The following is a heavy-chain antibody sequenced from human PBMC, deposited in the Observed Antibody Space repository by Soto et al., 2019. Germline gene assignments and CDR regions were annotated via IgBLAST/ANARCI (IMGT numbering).Heavy chain of an antibody. CDR2: IYNSGTT. Sequence: SETLSLTCTVSGRSISSHFWSWIRQPPGKGLEWIGNIYNSGTTNYNPSLESGVTASMDTSKNQLSLKLSSVTAADTAVYYCASATQWLAFDVWGQGTMVTVSS. D-gene: IGHD6-19*01. CDR1: GRSISSHF. J-gene: IGHJ3*01. V-gene: IGHV4-59*11. CDR3: ASATQWLAFDV.